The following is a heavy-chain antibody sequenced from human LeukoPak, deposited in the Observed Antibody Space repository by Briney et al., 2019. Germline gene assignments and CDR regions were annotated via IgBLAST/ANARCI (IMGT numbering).Heavy chain of an antibody. CDR3: ARLVAVAGNFDY. CDR2: IHRSGSP. CDR1: LDSTTSNF. Sequence: SETLSLTCTVSLDSTTSNFWSWVRQPPGKGLEWIGEIHRSGSPNYNPSLQSRVTISVDTSKNQFSLKLSSVTAADTAVYYCARLVAVAGNFDYWGQGTLVTVSS. V-gene: IGHV4-4*08. D-gene: IGHD6-19*01. J-gene: IGHJ4*02.